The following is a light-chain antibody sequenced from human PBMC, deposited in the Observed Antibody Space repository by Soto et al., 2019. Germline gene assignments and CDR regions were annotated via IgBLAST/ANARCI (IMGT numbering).Light chain of an antibody. V-gene: IGKV1-12*01. CDR2: TGS. CDR1: QAIDSW. CDR3: QHRSNWPPMYT. J-gene: IGKJ2*01. Sequence: DIQMTQSPSSVSASVGDRVTITCRASQAIDSWLAWYQQKPGEAPKLLIFTGSLLHSGVPPRFSGSGSGTDFTLTISSLEPEDFAIYHCQHRSNWPPMYTFGQGTKLEIK.